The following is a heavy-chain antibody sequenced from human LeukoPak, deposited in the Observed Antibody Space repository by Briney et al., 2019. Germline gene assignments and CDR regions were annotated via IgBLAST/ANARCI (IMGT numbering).Heavy chain of an antibody. CDR1: GFTFSSYG. D-gene: IGHD2-8*01. Sequence: GGSLRLSCAASGFTFSSYGMHWVRQAPGKGLEWVAFIRYDGSNKYYADSVKGRFTISRDNSKNTLYLQMNSLRAEDTAVYYCARRPPPGRGIYLMSWGQGTLVTVSS. V-gene: IGHV3-30*02. CDR2: IRYDGSNK. CDR3: ARRPPPGRGIYLMS. J-gene: IGHJ5*02.